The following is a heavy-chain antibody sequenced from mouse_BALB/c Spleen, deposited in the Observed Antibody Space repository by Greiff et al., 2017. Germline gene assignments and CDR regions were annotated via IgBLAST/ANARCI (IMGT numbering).Heavy chain of an antibody. V-gene: IGHV5-17*02. CDR1: GFTFSSFG. Sequence: EVQLVESGGGLVQPGGSRKLSCAASGFTFSSFGMHWVRQAPEKGLEWVAYISSGSSTIYYADTVKGRFTISRDNPKNTLFLQMTSLRSEDTAMYYCARDYGSSSYYFDYWGQGTTLTVSS. D-gene: IGHD1-1*01. J-gene: IGHJ2*01. CDR2: ISSGSSTI. CDR3: ARDYGSSSYYFDY.